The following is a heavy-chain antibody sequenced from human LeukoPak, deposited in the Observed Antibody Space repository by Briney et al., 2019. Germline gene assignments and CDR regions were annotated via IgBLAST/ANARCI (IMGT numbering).Heavy chain of an antibody. V-gene: IGHV3-7*01. CDR3: ARDQLYCGGPTCYRTGDDS. J-gene: IGHJ4*02. D-gene: IGHD2-2*02. CDR1: GFTFSSYW. CDR2: IKQDGSEA. Sequence: GGSLRLSCAASGFTFSSYWMTWVRQAPGKGLEWVANIKQDGSEAYYVDSVKGRFTVSRDNAKNSLYLQMNSLRAEDTAVYYCARDQLYCGGPTCYRTGDDSWGQGTLVTVSS.